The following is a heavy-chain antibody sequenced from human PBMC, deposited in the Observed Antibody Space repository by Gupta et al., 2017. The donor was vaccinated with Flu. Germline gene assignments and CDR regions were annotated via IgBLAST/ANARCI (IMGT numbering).Heavy chain of an antibody. CDR3: AKSGGYFDGGLSNWFDP. J-gene: IGHJ5*02. CDR1: GFTFSSYA. CDR2: ISGSGGST. V-gene: IGHV3-23*01. D-gene: IGHD3-9*01. Sequence: EVQLLESGGGLVQPGGSLRLSCAASGFTFSSYAMSWVRQAPGKGLEWVSAISGSGGSTYYADSVKGRFTISRDNSKNTLYLQMNSLRAEDTAVYYCAKSGGYFDGGLSNWFDPWGQGTLVTVSS.